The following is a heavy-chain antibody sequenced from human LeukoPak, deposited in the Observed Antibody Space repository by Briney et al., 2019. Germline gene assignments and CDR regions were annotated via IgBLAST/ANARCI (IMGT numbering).Heavy chain of an antibody. Sequence: SQTLSLTCTVSGGSISSGSYYWSWIRQPAGKGLEWIGRIYTSGSTNYNPSLKSRVTISVDTSKNQFSLKLSSVTAADTAVYYCARQGAYYDILSNWFDPWGQGTLVTVSS. CDR3: ARQGAYYDILSNWFDP. CDR1: GGSISSGSYY. V-gene: IGHV4-61*02. CDR2: IYTSGST. D-gene: IGHD3-9*01. J-gene: IGHJ5*02.